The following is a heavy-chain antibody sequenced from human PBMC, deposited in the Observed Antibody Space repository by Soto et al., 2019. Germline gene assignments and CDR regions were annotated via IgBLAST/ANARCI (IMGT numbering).Heavy chain of an antibody. J-gene: IGHJ6*03. CDR2: ISAYNGNT. V-gene: IGHV1-18*01. D-gene: IGHD3-10*01. CDR1: GYTFTSYG. Sequence: ASVKVSCKASGYTFTSYGISWVRQAPGQGLEWMGWISAYNGNTNYAQKLQGRVTMTTDTSTSTAYMELRSLRSDDTAVYYCARDLSSALWFGELSKVGYYYMDVWGKGTTVTVSS. CDR3: ARDLSSALWFGELSKVGYYYMDV.